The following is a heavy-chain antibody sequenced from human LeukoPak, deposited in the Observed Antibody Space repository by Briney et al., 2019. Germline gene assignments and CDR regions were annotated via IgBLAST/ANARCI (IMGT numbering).Heavy chain of an antibody. CDR1: GGSISSGDYY. CDR3: ATYCGGDCRRVVDY. V-gene: IGHV4-30-4*01. D-gene: IGHD2-21*02. CDR2: IYYSGST. J-gene: IGHJ4*02. Sequence: SETLSLTCTVSGGSISSGDYYWSWIRQPPGKGLEWIGYIYYSGSTYYNPSLKSRVTISVDTSKNQFSLKLSSVTAADTAVYYCATYCGGDCRRVVDYWGQGTLVTVSS.